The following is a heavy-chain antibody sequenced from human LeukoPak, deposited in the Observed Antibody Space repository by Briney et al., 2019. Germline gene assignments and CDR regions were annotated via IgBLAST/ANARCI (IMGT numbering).Heavy chain of an antibody. CDR1: GGSISSYY. J-gene: IGHJ4*02. CDR3: ARGRYQWLATDFDY. V-gene: IGHV4-34*01. Sequence: SETLSLTCTVSGGSISSYYWSWIRQPPGKGLEWIGEINHSGSTSYNPSLKSRVTISVDTSKNQFSLKLSSVTAADTAVYYCARGRYQWLATDFDYWGQGTLVTVSS. D-gene: IGHD6-19*01. CDR2: INHSGST.